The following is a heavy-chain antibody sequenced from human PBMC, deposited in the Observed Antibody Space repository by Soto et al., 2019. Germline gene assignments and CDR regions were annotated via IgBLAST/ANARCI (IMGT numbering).Heavy chain of an antibody. J-gene: IGHJ4*02. CDR3: SKSLSAIPGDS. D-gene: IGHD2-2*01. Sequence: EVQLVESGGGLVQSGGSLRLSCAASGFTFSSYWMSWVRQGPGKGPEWVANIKQDGSEKYYVDSVKGRFTISRDNAKNSLYLKMSRLSADDTAVYHCSKSLSAIPGDSWRKGTLVTVSS. CDR1: GFTFSSYW. V-gene: IGHV3-7*05. CDR2: IKQDGSEK.